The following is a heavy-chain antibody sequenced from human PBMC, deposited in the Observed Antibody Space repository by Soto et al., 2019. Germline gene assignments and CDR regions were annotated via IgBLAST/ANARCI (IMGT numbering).Heavy chain of an antibody. J-gene: IGHJ4*02. Sequence: GSSVNFSCRASGYTVSSYGISWVRQAPGQGLEWMGWITAYNGNTNYAQKLQGRVTMTTDTSTSTAYMELRILRSDDMAVYCCVKRRGYSNDELDYWSQGSLDPVSS. CDR1: GYTVSSYG. CDR3: VKRRGYSNDELDY. D-gene: IGHD5-18*01. CDR2: ITAYNGNT. V-gene: IGHV1-18*03.